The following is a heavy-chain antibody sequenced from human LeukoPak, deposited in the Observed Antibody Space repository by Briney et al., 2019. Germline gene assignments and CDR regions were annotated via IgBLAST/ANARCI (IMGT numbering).Heavy chain of an antibody. CDR1: GYSISSGYY. D-gene: IGHD4-17*01. J-gene: IGHJ6*03. V-gene: IGHV4-38-2*01. CDR2: IYHSGST. Sequence: SETLSLACAVSGYSISSGYYWGWIRQPPGKGREWIGSIYHSGSTYGNPSLKSRVTRPVDTSRNQVALKLKSGPAADTSVYYCARHDGPHYYYYMDVWGKGTTVTVSS. CDR3: ARHDGPHYYYYMDV.